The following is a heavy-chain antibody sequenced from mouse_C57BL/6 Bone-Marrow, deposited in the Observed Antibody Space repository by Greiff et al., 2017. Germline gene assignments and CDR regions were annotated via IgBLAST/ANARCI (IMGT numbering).Heavy chain of an antibody. CDR2: ISNGGGST. CDR1: GFTFSDYY. D-gene: IGHD3-3*01. Sequence: EVQLVESGGGLVQPGGSLKLSCAASGFTFSDYYMYWVRQTPEKRLEWVAYISNGGGSTYYPDTVKGRFTISRDNAKNTLYLQMSRLKSEDTAMYYCARQRDHYFDYWGQGTTLPVSS. J-gene: IGHJ2*01. CDR3: ARQRDHYFDY. V-gene: IGHV5-12*01.